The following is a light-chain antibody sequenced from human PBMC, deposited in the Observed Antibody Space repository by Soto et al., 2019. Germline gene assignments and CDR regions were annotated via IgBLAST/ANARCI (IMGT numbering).Light chain of an antibody. V-gene: IGLV2-8*01. CDR1: SSDVGGYNY. CDR2: EVN. J-gene: IGLJ1*01. CDR3: SSYAGSSNV. Sequence: QSVLAQPPSASGSPGQSVAISCTGTSSDVGGYNYVSWHQQHPGKAPKLMIYEVNKRPSGVPDRFPGSKSGNTASLTVSGLQAEDEADYYCSSYAGSSNVFGTGTKVTVL.